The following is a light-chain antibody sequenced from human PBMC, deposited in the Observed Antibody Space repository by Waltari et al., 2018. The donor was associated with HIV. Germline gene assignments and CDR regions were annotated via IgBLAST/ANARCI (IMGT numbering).Light chain of an antibody. CDR3: QSADNSSTYKI. Sequence: SYELTQQPSVSVSPGQTARIPCSGDALPNQYAYWDQQKPGQAPGLVRYTDIERPSGIPERFSGSSSGTTVTLTISGVQAEDEADYYCQSADNSSTYKIFGGGTKLTVL. J-gene: IGLJ2*01. CDR1: ALPNQY. V-gene: IGLV3-25*03. CDR2: TDI.